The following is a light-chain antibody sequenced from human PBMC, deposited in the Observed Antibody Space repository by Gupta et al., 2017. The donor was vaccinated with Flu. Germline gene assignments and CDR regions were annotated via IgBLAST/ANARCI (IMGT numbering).Light chain of an antibody. J-gene: IGLJ1*01. V-gene: IGLV1-44*01. CDR2: SNS. Sequence: QSVLPQPPSASGTPGRSVTFPCSGGSSNIGSNTVNWYQQVPGTAPKLLIYSNSERPSGVPDRFSGSKSGTSASLAISGLQSEDEAEYYCAAWDDSLNGLYVFGSGTKVTVL. CDR1: SSNIGSNT. CDR3: AAWDDSLNGLYV.